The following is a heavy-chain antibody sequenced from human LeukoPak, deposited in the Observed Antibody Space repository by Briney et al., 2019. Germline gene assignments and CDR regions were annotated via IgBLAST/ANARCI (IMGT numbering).Heavy chain of an antibody. Sequence: GGSLRLSCAASGLTFSSYAMSWVRQAPGKGLEWVSAISGSGGSTYYADSVKGRFTISRDNSKNTLYLQMNSLRAEDTAVYYCAKYPAIAAAGNWFDPWGQGTLVTVSS. J-gene: IGHJ5*02. V-gene: IGHV3-23*01. CDR3: AKYPAIAAAGNWFDP. CDR1: GLTFSSYA. D-gene: IGHD6-13*01. CDR2: ISGSGGST.